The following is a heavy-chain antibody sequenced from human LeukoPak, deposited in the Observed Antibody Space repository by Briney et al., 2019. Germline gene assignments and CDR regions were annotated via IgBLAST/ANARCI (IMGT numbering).Heavy chain of an antibody. J-gene: IGHJ4*02. CDR1: GFTFSGYW. CDR2: IKPDGSDK. CDR3: ARDRIQLWSHDY. D-gene: IGHD5-18*01. V-gene: IGHV3-7*04. Sequence: GGSLRLSCAASGFTFSGYWMSWVRQAPGKGLEWVANIKPDGSDKYYVDSVKGRFTISRENAKNSLYLHMNSLRAQDTAVYYCARDRIQLWSHDYWGQGTLVTVSS.